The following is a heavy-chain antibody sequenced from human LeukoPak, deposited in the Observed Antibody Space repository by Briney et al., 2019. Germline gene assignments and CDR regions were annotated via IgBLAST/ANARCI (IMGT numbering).Heavy chain of an antibody. CDR2: IRNDGNDK. V-gene: IGHV3-30*02. CDR1: GFTFSDYA. CDR3: ARERYYDSSGYYPIDY. Sequence: GGSLRLSCAASGFTFSDYAMHWVRQAPGKGLEWVAFIRNDGNDKSYADSVKGRFTISRDNAKNTLYLQMNSLRAEDTAVYYCARERYYDSSGYYPIDYWGQGTLVTVSS. J-gene: IGHJ4*02. D-gene: IGHD3-22*01.